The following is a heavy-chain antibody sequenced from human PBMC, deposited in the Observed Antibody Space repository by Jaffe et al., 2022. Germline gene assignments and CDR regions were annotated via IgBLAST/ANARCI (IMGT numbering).Heavy chain of an antibody. Sequence: EVQLVESGGGLVQPGGSLRLSCAASGFTFSSYDMHWVRQATGKGLEWVSAIGTAGDTYYPGSVKGRFTISRENAKNSLYLQMNSLRAGDTAVYYCARAQVGSGYSSGWFGNYYYYMDVWGKGTTVTVSS. CDR2: IGTAGDT. J-gene: IGHJ6*03. V-gene: IGHV3-13*01. D-gene: IGHD6-19*01. CDR1: GFTFSSYD. CDR3: ARAQVGSGYSSGWFGNYYYYMDV.